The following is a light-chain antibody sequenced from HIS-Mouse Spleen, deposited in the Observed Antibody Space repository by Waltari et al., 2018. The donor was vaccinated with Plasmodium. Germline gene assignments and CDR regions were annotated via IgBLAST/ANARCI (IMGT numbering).Light chain of an antibody. CDR1: NIGSKH. CDR2: RDS. V-gene: IGLV3-9*01. J-gene: IGLJ3*02. CDR3: QVWDSSTV. Sequence: SYELTQPLSVSLALGQTARITCGGNNIGSKHVHWYQQKPGKAPVLVIYRDSNRPSGIPERFSGSNSGNTATLTISRAQAGDEADYYCQVWDSSTVFGGGTKLTVL.